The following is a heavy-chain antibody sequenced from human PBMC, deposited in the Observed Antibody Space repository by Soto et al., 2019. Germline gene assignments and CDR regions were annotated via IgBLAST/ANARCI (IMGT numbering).Heavy chain of an antibody. Sequence: QVQLVQSGGEVKKPGASVKVSCKASGYTFTSYGISWVRPAPGQGLEWMGRISAYNGNTNYAQKLQGRVTRTTDTSTSTAYMELRRLRSEDTAVYYWARVVGALGHWFDPWGQGTLVTVSS. V-gene: IGHV1-18*01. CDR2: ISAYNGNT. D-gene: IGHD1-26*01. CDR3: ARVVGALGHWFDP. J-gene: IGHJ5*02. CDR1: GYTFTSYG.